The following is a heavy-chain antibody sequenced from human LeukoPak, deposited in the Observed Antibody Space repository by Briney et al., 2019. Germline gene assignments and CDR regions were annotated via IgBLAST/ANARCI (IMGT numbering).Heavy chain of an antibody. J-gene: IGHJ5*02. D-gene: IGHD3-22*01. CDR1: GYTFTSYG. CDR2: ISAYNGNT. V-gene: IGHV1-18*01. Sequence: ASVKVSCKASGYTFTSYGISWVRQAPGQGLEWMGWISAYNGNTNYAQKLQGRVTMTTDTSTSTAYMELRSLRSDDTAVYDCARGFFDYYDSSGRRYKWFDPWGQGTLVTVSS. CDR3: ARGFFDYYDSSGRRYKWFDP.